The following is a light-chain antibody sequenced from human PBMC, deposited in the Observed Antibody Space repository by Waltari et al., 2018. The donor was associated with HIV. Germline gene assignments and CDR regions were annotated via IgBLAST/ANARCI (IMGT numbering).Light chain of an antibody. Sequence: SYELTQPPSVSVSPGQTASLTCSGHKLGATYACWYQQKPGQSPVVVIYQDSKRPSGIPERFSGSNSGNTATLTISGTQAMDEADYYCQAWDSSTVVFGGGTKLTVL. CDR1: KLGATY. CDR3: QAWDSSTVV. V-gene: IGLV3-1*01. J-gene: IGLJ2*01. CDR2: QDS.